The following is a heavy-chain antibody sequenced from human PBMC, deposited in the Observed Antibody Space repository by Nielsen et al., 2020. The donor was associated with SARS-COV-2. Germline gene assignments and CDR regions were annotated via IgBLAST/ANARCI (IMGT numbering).Heavy chain of an antibody. D-gene: IGHD2-2*01. V-gene: IGHV3-66*04. CDR3: ASHYCSSTSCPDYYYMDV. CDR1: GFTVSSNY. J-gene: IGHJ6*03. CDR2: IYSGGST. Sequence: GGSLRPSCAASGFTVSSNYMSWVRQAPGTGLEWVSVIYSGGSTYYADSVKGRFTISRDISKNTLYLQMNSLRVEDTAVYYCASHYCSSTSCPDYYYMDVWGKGTTVTVSS.